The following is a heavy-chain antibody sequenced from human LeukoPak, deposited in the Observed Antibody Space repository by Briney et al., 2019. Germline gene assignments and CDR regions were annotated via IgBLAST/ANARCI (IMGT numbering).Heavy chain of an antibody. CDR3: ARRRVLSVARALDY. V-gene: IGHV3-48*04. J-gene: IGHJ4*02. Sequence: GGSLRLSCAATGFTFSSFTMNWVRQAPGKGLEWVSSISGTTDTIYYADSVKGRFTISRNDANNSVSLQMNSLRPEDTAVYFCARRRVLSVARALDYWGQGTLVTVSS. D-gene: IGHD4/OR15-4a*01. CDR2: ISGTTDTI. CDR1: GFTFSSFT.